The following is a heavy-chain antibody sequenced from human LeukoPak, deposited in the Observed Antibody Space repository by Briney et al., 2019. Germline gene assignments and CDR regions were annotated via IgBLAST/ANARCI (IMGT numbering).Heavy chain of an antibody. CDR2: IKQEGSEK. D-gene: IGHD3-3*02. J-gene: IGHJ4*02. CDR3: AKDAHLLGEGFDY. V-gene: IGHV3-7*01. CDR1: GFTFSSYW. Sequence: GGSPRLSCAASGFTFSSYWMSWVRQAPGKGLEWVANIKQEGSEKYYVDSVKGRFTNSRDNAKNSLYLQMNSLRAEDTPVYYCAKDAHLLGEGFDYWGEGTLVTVSS.